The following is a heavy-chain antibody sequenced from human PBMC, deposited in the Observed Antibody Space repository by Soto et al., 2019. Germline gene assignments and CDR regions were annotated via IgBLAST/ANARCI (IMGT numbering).Heavy chain of an antibody. CDR1: GFTFSSYS. CDR3: ARRPPYSSGWYSDY. Sequence: PGGSLRLSCAASGFTFSSYSMNWVRQAPGKGLEWVSSISSSSYIYYADSVKGRFNISRDNAKNSLYLQMKSLRAEDTAVYYCARRPPYSSGWYSDYWGQGTLVTVSS. J-gene: IGHJ4*02. D-gene: IGHD6-19*01. V-gene: IGHV3-21*03. CDR2: ISSSSYI.